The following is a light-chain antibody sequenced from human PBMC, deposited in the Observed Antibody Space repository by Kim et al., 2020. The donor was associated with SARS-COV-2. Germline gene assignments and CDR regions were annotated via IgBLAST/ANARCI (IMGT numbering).Light chain of an antibody. V-gene: IGKV3-15*01. CDR1: QSVSSN. J-gene: IGKJ2*01. CDR3: QQYNKWPS. Sequence: LSVSPGERATLSCRASQSVSSNLAWYQQKPGRSPMLVMYGASTRATGIPARFSGSGSGTEFTLTISSLQSEDFAVYYCQQYNKWPSFGQGTKLEI. CDR2: GAS.